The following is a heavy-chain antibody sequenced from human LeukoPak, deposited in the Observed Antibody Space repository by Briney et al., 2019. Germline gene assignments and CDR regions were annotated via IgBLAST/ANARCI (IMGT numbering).Heavy chain of an antibody. CDR3: TRRVDATRWYDP. D-gene: IGHD2-15*01. CDR1: GFSFSTYW. CDR2: INGDGSTT. Sequence: GGSLRLSCAASGFSFSTYWMHWVCQAPGEGQVWVSRINGDGSTTNYADSVKGRFTISRDNAKNTLYLQMNSLRAEDTAVYYCTRRVDATRWYDPWGQGTLVTVSS. V-gene: IGHV3-74*01. J-gene: IGHJ5*02.